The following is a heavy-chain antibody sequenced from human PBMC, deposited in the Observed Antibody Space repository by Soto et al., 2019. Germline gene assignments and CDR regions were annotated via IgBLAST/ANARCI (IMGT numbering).Heavy chain of an antibody. Sequence: PGGSLRHSCAASGFTFSSYGMHRVRQAPGKGLEWVAVIWYDGSNKYYADSVKGRFTISRDNSKNTPYLQMNSLRAEDTAVYYCARDGKSPYYDILTGYRFGRHYGMDVWGQGT. CDR1: GFTFSSYG. CDR3: ARDGKSPYYDILTGYRFGRHYGMDV. CDR2: IWYDGSNK. V-gene: IGHV3-33*01. J-gene: IGHJ6*02. D-gene: IGHD3-9*01.